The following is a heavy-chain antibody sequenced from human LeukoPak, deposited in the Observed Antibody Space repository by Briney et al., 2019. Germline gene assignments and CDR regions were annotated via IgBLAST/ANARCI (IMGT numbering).Heavy chain of an antibody. CDR3: ARHKRYSSGWYGY. CDR2: IYYSGST. CDR1: GFTFSSYA. Sequence: PGGSLRLSCAASGFTFSSYAMSWIRQPPGKGLEWIGYIYYSGSTNYNPSLKSRVTISVDTSKNQFSLKLSSVTAADTAVYYCARHKRYSSGWYGYWGQGTLVTVSS. V-gene: IGHV4-59*08. D-gene: IGHD6-19*01. J-gene: IGHJ4*02.